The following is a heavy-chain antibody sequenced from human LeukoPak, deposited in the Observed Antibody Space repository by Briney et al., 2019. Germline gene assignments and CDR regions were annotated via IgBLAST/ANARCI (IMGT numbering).Heavy chain of an antibody. CDR3: AKDHDYDFWSGYFSRPPSPNSYGYVTAGLFDY. Sequence: GGSLRLSCAASGFTFSHYGMSWVRQAPGKGLEWVSAMSGSGGSTYYADSVKGRFTISRDNSKNTLYLQMNSLRAEDTAVYYCAKDHDYDFWSGYFSRPPSPNSYGYVTAGLFDYWGQGTLVTVSS. D-gene: IGHD3-3*01. CDR1: GFTFSHYG. J-gene: IGHJ4*02. V-gene: IGHV3-23*01. CDR2: MSGSGGST.